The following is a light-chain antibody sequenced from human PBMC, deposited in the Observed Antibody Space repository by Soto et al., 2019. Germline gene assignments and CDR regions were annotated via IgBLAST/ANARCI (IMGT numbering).Light chain of an antibody. Sequence: QSALTQPASVSGSPGQSITISCTGTSSDVGGYIYVSWYQQHPGKAPKLMIYEVSNRPSGVSNRFSGSKSGNTASLTISGLQAEDEADYYCSSYSSSNTLYVFGTGTKVPVL. CDR1: SSDVGGYIY. CDR3: SSYSSSNTLYV. J-gene: IGLJ1*01. V-gene: IGLV2-14*01. CDR2: EVS.